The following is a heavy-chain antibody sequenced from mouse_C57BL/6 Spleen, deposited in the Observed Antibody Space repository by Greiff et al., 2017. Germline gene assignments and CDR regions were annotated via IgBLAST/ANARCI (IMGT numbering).Heavy chain of an antibody. CDR1: GYTFTEYT. V-gene: IGHV1-62-2*01. CDR2: FYPGSGSI. CDR3: ARHERGIYYGPSWFAY. J-gene: IGHJ3*01. Sequence: VQLQQSGAELVKPGASVKLSCKASGYTFTEYTIHWVKQRSGQGLEWIGWFYPGSGSIKYNEKFKDKATLTADKSSSIVYMELSRLTSEDSAVYFCARHERGIYYGPSWFAYWGQGTLVTVSA. D-gene: IGHD2-1*01.